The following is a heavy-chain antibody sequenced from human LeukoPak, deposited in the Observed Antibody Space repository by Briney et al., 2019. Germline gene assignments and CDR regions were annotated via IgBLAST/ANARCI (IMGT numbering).Heavy chain of an antibody. D-gene: IGHD3-3*01. CDR1: EFTFSNYW. CDR3: ARGFTIFGVVNDGFDI. J-gene: IGHJ3*02. V-gene: IGHV3-74*01. Sequence: PGGSLRLSCAASEFTFSNYWMHWVRQAPGKGLVLVSRTNSDGSSTSYADSVKGRFTISRDNAKNTLYLQMNSLRVEDTAVYYCARGFTIFGVVNDGFDIWGQGTTVTVSS. CDR2: TNSDGSST.